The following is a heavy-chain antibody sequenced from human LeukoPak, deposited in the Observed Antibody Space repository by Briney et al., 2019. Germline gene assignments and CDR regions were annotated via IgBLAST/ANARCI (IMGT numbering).Heavy chain of an antibody. D-gene: IGHD1-1*01. CDR1: GFTFSDYY. J-gene: IGHJ4*02. CDR3: VRDSRTGVDY. Sequence: GGSLRLCCAASGFTFSDYYMHWVRQGPGEGPVWVSRISNEGSTTFYADSVQGRFNISRDNAKNTLYLEMNRLRAEDTAGYYCVRDSRTGVDYWGQGTRVTVSS. CDR2: ISNEGSTT. V-gene: IGHV3-74*01.